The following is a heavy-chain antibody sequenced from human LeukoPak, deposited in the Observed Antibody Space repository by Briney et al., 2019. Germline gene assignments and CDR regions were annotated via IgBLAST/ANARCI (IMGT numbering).Heavy chain of an antibody. Sequence: PSETLPLTCTVSGCSIISYYWSWLRQPPGKGLEWIGYIYYSWSTNYNPSLKSRVTISVDTSKNQFSLKLSSVTAADTAVYYCARYCSGGSCPYYFDYWGQGTLVTVSS. CDR1: GCSIISYY. V-gene: IGHV4-59*01. D-gene: IGHD2-15*01. CDR2: IYYSWST. J-gene: IGHJ4*02. CDR3: ARYCSGGSCPYYFDY.